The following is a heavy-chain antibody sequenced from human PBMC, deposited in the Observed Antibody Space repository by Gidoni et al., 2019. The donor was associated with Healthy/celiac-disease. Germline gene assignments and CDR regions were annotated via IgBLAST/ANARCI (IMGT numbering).Heavy chain of an antibody. CDR2: ISGRGGST. Sequence: EVQLLESGGGLVQPGGSLRLSCSASGFTFSSYAMSWVRQAPGKGLEWVSAISGRGGSTYYADSVKGRFTISRDNSKNTLYLQMNSLRAEDTAVYYCAKDFRDGGNHDAFDIWGQGTMVTVSS. CDR1: GFTFSSYA. J-gene: IGHJ3*02. V-gene: IGHV3-23*01. CDR3: AKDFRDGGNHDAFDI. D-gene: IGHD2-15*01.